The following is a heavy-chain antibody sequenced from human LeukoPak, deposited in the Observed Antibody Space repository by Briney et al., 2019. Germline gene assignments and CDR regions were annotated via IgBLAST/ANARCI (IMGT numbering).Heavy chain of an antibody. V-gene: IGHV3-53*01. CDR2: IYSGGST. J-gene: IGHJ4*02. Sequence: GGSLALSCAASGFTVSSYYMSWVRQAPGKGLEWVSVIYSGGSTYYADSVKGRFTISRDNSKNTLYLQMNSLRAEDRAVYYCARDLGGSYDYWGQGTLVTVSS. CDR1: GFTVSSYY. D-gene: IGHD1-26*01. CDR3: ARDLGGSYDY.